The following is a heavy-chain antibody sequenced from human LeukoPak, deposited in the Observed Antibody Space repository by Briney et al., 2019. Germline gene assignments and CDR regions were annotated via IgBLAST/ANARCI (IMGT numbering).Heavy chain of an antibody. CDR2: ISSSSSTI. CDR3: ARLSGSYWKNFDY. CDR1: GFTFSSYS. J-gene: IGHJ4*02. Sequence: GGSLRLSCAASGFTFSSYSMNWVRQAPGKGLEWVSYISSSSSTIYYADSVKGRFTISRDNAKNSLYLQMNSLRAEDTAVYYCARLSGSYWKNFDYWGQGTLVTVSS. V-gene: IGHV3-48*04. D-gene: IGHD1-26*01.